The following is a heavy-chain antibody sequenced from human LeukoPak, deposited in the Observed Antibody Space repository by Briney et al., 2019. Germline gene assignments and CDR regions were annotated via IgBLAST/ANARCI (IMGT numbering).Heavy chain of an antibody. CDR1: GGSFSGYY. D-gene: IGHD6-19*01. CDR2: INHSGST. V-gene: IGHV4-34*01. CDR3: ARVRRFSSGCFDY. Sequence: SETLSLTCAVYGGSFSGYYWGWIRQPPGKGLEWIGEINHSGSTNYNPSLKSRVTISVDTSKNQFSLKLSSVTAADTAVYYCARVRRFSSGCFDYWGQGTLVTVSS. J-gene: IGHJ4*02.